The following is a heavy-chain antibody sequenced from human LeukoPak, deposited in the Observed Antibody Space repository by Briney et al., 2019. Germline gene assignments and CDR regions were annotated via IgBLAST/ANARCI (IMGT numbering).Heavy chain of an antibody. J-gene: IGHJ5*02. CDR2: IYYSGST. V-gene: IGHV4-39*01. CDR1: GGSISSSSYY. CDR3: ARHRGIAAARTP. D-gene: IGHD6-13*01. Sequence: SETLSLTCTVSGGSISSSSYYWGWIRQPPGKGLEWIGSIYYSGSTYYNPSLKSRVTISVDTSKNQFSLKLSSVTAADTAVYYCARHRGIAAARTPWGQGTLVTVSS.